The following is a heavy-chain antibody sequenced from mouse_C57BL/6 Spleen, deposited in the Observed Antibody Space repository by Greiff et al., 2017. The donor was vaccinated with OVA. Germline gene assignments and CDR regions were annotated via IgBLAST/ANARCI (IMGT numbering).Heavy chain of an antibody. CDR1: GYTFTSYW. D-gene: IGHD1-1*01. Sequence: VQLQQPGTELVKPGASVKLSCTASGYTFTSYWMHWVKQRPGQGLEWIGNINPSNGGTNYNEKFQGKATLTVDKSSSTAYMQLSSLTSEDSAVYDGARGEPYCYGGSEGWGKGTTLTVA. J-gene: IGHJ2*01. CDR3: ARGEPYCYGGSEG. CDR2: INPSNGGT. V-gene: IGHV1-53*01.